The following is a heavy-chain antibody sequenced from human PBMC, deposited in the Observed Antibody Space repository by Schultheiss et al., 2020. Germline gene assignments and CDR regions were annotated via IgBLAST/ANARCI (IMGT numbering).Heavy chain of an antibody. CDR2: IYYSGST. J-gene: IGHJ6*02. CDR3: ARDGASYGMDV. CDR1: GGSISSYY. V-gene: IGHV4-59*01. Sequence: GSLRLSCTVSGGSISSYYWSWIRQPPGKGLEWIGYIYYSGSTNYNPSLKSRVTISVDTSKNQFSLKLSSVTAADTAVYYCARDGASYGMDVWGQGTTVTVSS. D-gene: IGHD3-16*01.